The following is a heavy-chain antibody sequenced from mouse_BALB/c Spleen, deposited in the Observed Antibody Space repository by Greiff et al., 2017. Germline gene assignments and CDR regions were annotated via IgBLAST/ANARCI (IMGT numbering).Heavy chain of an antibody. J-gene: IGHJ2*01. CDR3: ARYGSSSFDY. V-gene: IGHV1-54*01. CDR1: GYAFTNYL. D-gene: IGHD1-1*01. CDR2: INPGSGGT. Sequence: VKLQQSGAELVRPGTSVKVSCKASGYAFTNYLIEWVKQRPGQGLEWIGVINPGSGGTNYNEKFKGKATLTADKSSSTAYMQLSSLTSDDSAVYFCARYGSSSFDYWGQGTTLTVSS.